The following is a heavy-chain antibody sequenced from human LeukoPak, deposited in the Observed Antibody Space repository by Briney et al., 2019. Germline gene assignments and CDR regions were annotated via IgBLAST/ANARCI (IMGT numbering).Heavy chain of an antibody. CDR2: LNSDGSST. CDR1: GFTFSSYW. Sequence: GGSLRLSCAASGFTFSSYWMHWVRQAPGKGLVWVSRLNSDGSSTVYADSVKGRFTISRDNAENKLYLQMNSLRADDTAVYYCAKFRTFSGGSPPRAFDIWGQGTMVTVSS. D-gene: IGHD2-15*01. V-gene: IGHV3-74*01. J-gene: IGHJ3*02. CDR3: AKFRTFSGGSPPRAFDI.